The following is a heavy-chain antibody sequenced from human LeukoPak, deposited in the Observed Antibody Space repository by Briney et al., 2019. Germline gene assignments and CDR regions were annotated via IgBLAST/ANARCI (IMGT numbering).Heavy chain of an antibody. J-gene: IGHJ5*02. CDR2: IYYSGNS. V-gene: IGHV4-59*08. Sequence: PSETLSLTCTVSGGSISNFYWSWIRQPPGKGLEWIGYIYYSGNSNCNPSLKSRVTISVDTSKNQFSLKLSSVTAADTAVYYCARHIGFCSSTTCQARFDPWGQGTLVTVSS. CDR3: ARHIGFCSSTTCQARFDP. CDR1: GGSISNFY. D-gene: IGHD2-2*01.